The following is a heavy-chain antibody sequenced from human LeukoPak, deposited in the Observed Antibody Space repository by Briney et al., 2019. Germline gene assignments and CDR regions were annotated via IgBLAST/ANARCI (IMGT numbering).Heavy chain of an antibody. V-gene: IGHV3-30*04. CDR3: AGDSSSWGLYYYGMDV. Sequence: GGSLRLSCAASGFTFSSYAMHWVRQAPGKGLEWVAVISYDGSNKYYADSVKGRFTISRDNSKNTLYLQMNSLRAEDTAVYYCAGDSSSWGLYYYGMDVWGQGTRVSVSS. D-gene: IGHD6-13*01. J-gene: IGHJ6*02. CDR1: GFTFSSYA. CDR2: ISYDGSNK.